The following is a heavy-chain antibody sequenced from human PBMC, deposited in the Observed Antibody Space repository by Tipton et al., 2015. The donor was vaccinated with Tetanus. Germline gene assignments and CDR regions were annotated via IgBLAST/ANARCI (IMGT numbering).Heavy chain of an antibody. V-gene: IGHV3-30-3*01. CDR2: ISYDGSSK. J-gene: IGHJ4*02. CDR3: ARDYDYVWGSEESFDY. D-gene: IGHD3-16*01. Sequence: SLRLSCAASGFTFSSYAMHWVRQAPGKGLEWVAVISYDGSSKYYADSVKGRFTISRDNSKNTLYLQMNSLRAEDTAVYYCARDYDYVWGSEESFDYWGQGTLVTVSS. CDR1: GFTFSSYA.